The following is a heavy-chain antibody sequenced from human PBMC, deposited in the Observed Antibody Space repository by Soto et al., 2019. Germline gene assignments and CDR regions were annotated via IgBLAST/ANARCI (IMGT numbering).Heavy chain of an antibody. Sequence: ASVKVSCKASGYTFTSYGISWVRQAPGQGLEWMGWISAYNGNTNYAQKLQGRVTMTTDTSTSTAYMELRSLRSDDTAVYYCARVAYSSGWYGMYVFDIWGQGTMVTVSS. D-gene: IGHD6-19*01. CDR2: ISAYNGNT. J-gene: IGHJ3*02. CDR3: ARVAYSSGWYGMYVFDI. CDR1: GYTFTSYG. V-gene: IGHV1-18*01.